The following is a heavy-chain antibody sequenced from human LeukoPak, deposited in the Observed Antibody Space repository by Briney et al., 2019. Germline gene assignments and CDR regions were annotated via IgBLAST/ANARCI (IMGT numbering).Heavy chain of an antibody. J-gene: IGHJ4*02. CDR2: IIPIFGTA. CDR1: GGTFSSYA. Sequence: ASVKVSCKASGGTFSSYAISWVRQAPGQGLEWMGGIIPIFGTANYAQKFQGRVTITADESTSTAYMELSSLRSEDTAVYYCAPSPDPSGSSDYWGQRTLVTVSS. CDR3: APSPDPSGSSDY. D-gene: IGHD3-3*01. V-gene: IGHV1-69*01.